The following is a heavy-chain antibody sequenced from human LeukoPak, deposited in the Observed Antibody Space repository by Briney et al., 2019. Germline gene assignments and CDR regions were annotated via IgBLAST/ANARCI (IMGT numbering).Heavy chain of an antibody. CDR2: IIPIFGTA. J-gene: IGHJ5*02. CDR3: AGGATYCSSTSCYAGWFDP. V-gene: IGHV1-69*13. CDR1: GGTFSSYA. Sequence: ASVKVSCKASGGTFSSYAISWVRHAPGQGLEWMGGIIPIFGTANYAQKFQGRVTITADESTSTAYMELSSLRSEDTAVYYCAGGATYCSSTSCYAGWFDPWGQGTLVTVSS. D-gene: IGHD2-2*01.